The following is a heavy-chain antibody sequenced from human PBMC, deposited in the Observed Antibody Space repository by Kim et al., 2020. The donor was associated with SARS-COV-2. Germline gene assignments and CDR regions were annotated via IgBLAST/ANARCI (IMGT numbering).Heavy chain of an antibody. CDR2: INSDGSRT. J-gene: IGHJ4*02. V-gene: IGHV3-74*01. D-gene: IGHD6-13*01. Sequence: GGSLRLSCAASGFIFSNFWMHWVRQAPGKGPVWVSRINSDGSRTSYADSVRGRFTISRDNGKNTVYLQMHSLRGDDTAVYYCALVYSLSFDYWGQGSLVTVSS. CDR3: ALVYSLSFDY. CDR1: GFIFSNFW.